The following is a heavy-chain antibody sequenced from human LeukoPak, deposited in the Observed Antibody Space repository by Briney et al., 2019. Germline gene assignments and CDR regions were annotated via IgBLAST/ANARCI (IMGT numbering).Heavy chain of an antibody. D-gene: IGHD6-13*01. V-gene: IGHV1-3*01. CDR1: GYTFTGYY. J-gene: IGHJ4*02. CDR3: ARDWGIAAAATGY. CDR2: INAGNGNT. Sequence: ASVKVSCKASGYTFTGYYIHWVRQAPGEGLEWMGWINAGNGNTKYSQKFQGRVTITRDTSASTAYMELSSLRSEDTAVYYCARDWGIAAAATGYWGQGTLVTVSS.